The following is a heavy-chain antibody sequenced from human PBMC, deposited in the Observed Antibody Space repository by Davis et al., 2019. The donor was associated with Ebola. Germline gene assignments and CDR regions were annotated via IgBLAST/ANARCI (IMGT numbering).Heavy chain of an antibody. CDR3: AKLLMVAGKFDY. D-gene: IGHD2-15*01. V-gene: IGHV4-39*01. J-gene: IGHJ4*02. CDR2: TYYGGTT. CDR1: GCSISSSGYY. Sequence: MPSETLSLTCTVSGCSISSSGYYWAWIRQPPGKGLEWIGNTYYGGTTYYNPSLKSRVTISSDTSKNQFSLKLSSVTAADTAVYYCAKLLMVAGKFDYWGQGTLVTVSS.